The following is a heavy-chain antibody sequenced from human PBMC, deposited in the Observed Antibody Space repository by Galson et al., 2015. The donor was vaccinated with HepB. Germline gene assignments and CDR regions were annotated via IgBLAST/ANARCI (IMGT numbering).Heavy chain of an antibody. D-gene: IGHD6-13*01. CDR1: GFTFSSYS. CDR3: ARYSSSEKYYYYYMDV. J-gene: IGHJ6*03. V-gene: IGHV3-48*01. Sequence: SLRLSCAASGFTFSSYSMNWVRQAPGKGLEWVSYISSSSSTIYYADSVKGRFTISRDNAKNSLYLQMNSLRAEDTAVYYCARYSSSEKYYYYYMDVWGKGTTVTVSS. CDR2: ISSSSSTI.